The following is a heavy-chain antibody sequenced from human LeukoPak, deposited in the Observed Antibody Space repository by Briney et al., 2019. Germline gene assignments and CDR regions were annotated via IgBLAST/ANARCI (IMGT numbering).Heavy chain of an antibody. CDR3: ARLPDIYYDSSGYPY. V-gene: IGHV4-61*02. CDR2: IYTSGST. D-gene: IGHD3-22*01. J-gene: IGHJ4*02. Sequence: SETLSLTCTVSGGSISSGSYYWSWIRQPAGKGLEWIGRIYTSGSTNYNPSLKSQVTISVDTSKNQFSLKLSSVTAADTAVYYRARLPDIYYDSSGYPYWGQGTLVTVSS. CDR1: GGSISSGSYY.